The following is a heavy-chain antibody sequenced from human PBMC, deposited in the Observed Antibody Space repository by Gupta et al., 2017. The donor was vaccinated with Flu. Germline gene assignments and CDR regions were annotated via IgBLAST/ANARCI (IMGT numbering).Heavy chain of an antibody. CDR2: INRGSTTI. CDR1: GFTFRPYN. CDR3: ARRCGKSACSNPFNGMDV. V-gene: IGHV3-48*02. D-gene: IGHD2-21*02. Sequence: EVQLVESGGGPVQRGGSLRLSCAASGFTFRPYNMTWVRQAPGRGLEWIAYINRGSTTIYYADSGRGRFTISRDDAKESLYLEMSDLGDEDSAVYYCARRCGKSACSNPFNGMDVWGQGTTVTVSS. J-gene: IGHJ6*02.